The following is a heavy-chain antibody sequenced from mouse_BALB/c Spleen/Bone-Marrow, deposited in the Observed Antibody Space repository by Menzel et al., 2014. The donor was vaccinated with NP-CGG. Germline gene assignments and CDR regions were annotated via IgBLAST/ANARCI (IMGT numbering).Heavy chain of an antibody. D-gene: IGHD2-1*01. J-gene: IGHJ4*01. CDR2: IDPANGNT. V-gene: IGHV14-3*02. CDR1: GFNIKDTY. CDR3: ARLYGNYLFYAMDY. Sequence: EVQLQQSGAELVKPGASVKLSCTASGFNIKDTYMHWVKQRPEQGLEWIGRIDPANGNTKYDPKFQGKATITADTSSNTANLQLSSLTSEDTAVEYCARLYGNYLFYAMDYWGQGTSVTVSS.